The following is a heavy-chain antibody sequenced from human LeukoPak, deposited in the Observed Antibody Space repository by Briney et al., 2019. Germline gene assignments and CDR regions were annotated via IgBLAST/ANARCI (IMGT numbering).Heavy chain of an antibody. CDR1: GYTFTGYY. V-gene: IGHV1-2*02. D-gene: IGHD3-22*01. CDR3: ARVAYYDSSGYYPN. CDR2: INPNSGGT. Sequence: GPVKVSCKASGYTFTGYYMHWVRQAPGQGLEWMGWINPNSGGTNYAQKLQGRVTMTTDTSTSTAYMELRSLRSDDTAVYYCARVAYYDSSGYYPNWGQGTLVTVSS. J-gene: IGHJ4*02.